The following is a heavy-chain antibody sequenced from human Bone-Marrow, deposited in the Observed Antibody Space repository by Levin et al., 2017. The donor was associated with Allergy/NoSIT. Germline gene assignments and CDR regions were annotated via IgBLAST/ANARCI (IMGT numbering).Heavy chain of an antibody. CDR1: GYSFSNYA. V-gene: IGHV7-4-1*02. CDR3: TRDSPGWSASSPPFDY. Sequence: ASVKVSCKASGYSFSNYAMNWVRQVPGQGLEWMGWINTNTGDPTYAQGFTGRFVFSLDTSVSTAYLQISSLKTEDTAVYYCTRDSPGWSASSPPFDYWGQGTLVTVSS. D-gene: IGHD3-3*01. CDR2: INTNTGDP. J-gene: IGHJ4*02.